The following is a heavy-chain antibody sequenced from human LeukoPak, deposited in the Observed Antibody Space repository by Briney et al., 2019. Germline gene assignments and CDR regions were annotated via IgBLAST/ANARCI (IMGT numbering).Heavy chain of an antibody. CDR2: FDPEDGET. Sequence: ASVKVSCKVSGYTHTELSMHWVRQAPGKGLEWMGGFDPEDGETIYAQKFQGRVTMTGDTSTDTAYMELSSLRSEDTAVYYCATRKDTYYYDRGLYFDYWGQGTLVTVSS. J-gene: IGHJ4*02. CDR3: ATRKDTYYYDRGLYFDY. V-gene: IGHV1-24*01. D-gene: IGHD3-22*01. CDR1: GYTHTELS.